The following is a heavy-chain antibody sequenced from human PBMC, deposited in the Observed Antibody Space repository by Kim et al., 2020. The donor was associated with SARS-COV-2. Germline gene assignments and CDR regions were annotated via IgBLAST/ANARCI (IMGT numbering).Heavy chain of an antibody. CDR3: AREVGGGPAVAGKTHFDY. D-gene: IGHD6-19*01. Sequence: SVKVSCKASGGTFSSYAISWVRQAPGQGLEWMGGIIPIFGTANYAQKFQGRVTITADESTSTAYMELSSLRSEDTAVYYCAREVGGGPAVAGKTHFDYWGQGTLVTVSS. J-gene: IGHJ4*02. CDR1: GGTFSSYA. V-gene: IGHV1-69*13. CDR2: IIPIFGTA.